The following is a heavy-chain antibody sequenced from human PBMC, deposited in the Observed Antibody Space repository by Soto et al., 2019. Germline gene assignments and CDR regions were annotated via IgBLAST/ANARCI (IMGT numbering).Heavy chain of an antibody. J-gene: IGHJ4*02. D-gene: IGHD3-10*01. V-gene: IGHV4-59*01. Sequence: QVQLHESGPGLVKPSETLSLTCSISGDSINGYYWSWIRQPPGKALEWIGYIYFSGSTQYSPSLSIRVTMSIDTSKKEFSLRLASVTAADTAVYYCARSFGTPGSNIDYWGQGTLVRVSS. CDR2: IYFSGST. CDR3: ARSFGTPGSNIDY. CDR1: GDSINGYY.